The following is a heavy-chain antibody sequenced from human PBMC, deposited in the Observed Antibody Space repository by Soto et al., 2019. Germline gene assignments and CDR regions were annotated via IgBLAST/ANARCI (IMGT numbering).Heavy chain of an antibody. CDR1: GFTFSSYA. D-gene: IGHD1-1*01. CDR3: ARDRLRYNWNDFPYYYYGMDV. J-gene: IGHJ6*02. CDR2: ISYDGSNK. V-gene: IGHV3-30-3*01. Sequence: QVQLVESGGGVVQPGRSLRLSCAASGFTFSSYARHWVRQAPGKGLEWVAVISYDGSNKYYADSVKGRFTISRDNSKNALYLQMNSLRAEDTAVYYCARDRLRYNWNDFPYYYYGMDVWGQGTMVTVSS.